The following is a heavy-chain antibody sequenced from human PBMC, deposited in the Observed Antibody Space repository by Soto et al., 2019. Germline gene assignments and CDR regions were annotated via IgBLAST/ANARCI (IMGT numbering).Heavy chain of an antibody. CDR3: AIIGSGDYSDFDY. Sequence: ASVKVSCKGLGYTFTSYGISWVRQAPGQGLEWMGWIRPNDGHTNYAQKFQDRVTMTRDTSTTTVYMDLRSLGSDDTAVYYCAIIGSGDYSDFDYWCQGTLVTVSS. V-gene: IGHV1-18*01. J-gene: IGHJ4*02. D-gene: IGHD4-4*01. CDR2: IRPNDGHT. CDR1: GYTFTSYG.